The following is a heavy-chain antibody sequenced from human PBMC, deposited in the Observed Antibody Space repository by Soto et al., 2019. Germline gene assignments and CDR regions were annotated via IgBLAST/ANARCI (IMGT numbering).Heavy chain of an antibody. D-gene: IGHD2-2*01. CDR3: ARVVTGAKARFGT. CDR1: GYTFSNYG. Sequence: QVQLVQSGGEVKRPGASVKVSCKTSGYTFSNYGITWVRQAPGQPLEWLGWISLYSDGTNYAQKFQGRVSMTTDTSTTTAYMELRSLRSDDTAVYHSARVVTGAKARFGTWGQGTLVTDSS. V-gene: IGHV1-18*01. J-gene: IGHJ5*02. CDR2: ISLYSDGT.